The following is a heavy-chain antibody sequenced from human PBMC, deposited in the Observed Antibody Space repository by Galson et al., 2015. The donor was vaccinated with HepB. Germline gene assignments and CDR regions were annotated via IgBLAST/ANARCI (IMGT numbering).Heavy chain of an antibody. CDR3: AKDTYCSSANCEANDAFEM. J-gene: IGHJ3*02. D-gene: IGHD2-2*01. Sequence: SLRLSCAASGFTFSSYGIHWVRQAPGKGLEWVAVISFDGGKKFYADSVNGRFTISRDNSKNTVHLQMNGLRPEGTAVYYCAKDTYCSSANCEANDAFEMWGQGTMVTVSS. CDR1: GFTFSSYG. CDR2: ISFDGGKK. V-gene: IGHV3-30*18.